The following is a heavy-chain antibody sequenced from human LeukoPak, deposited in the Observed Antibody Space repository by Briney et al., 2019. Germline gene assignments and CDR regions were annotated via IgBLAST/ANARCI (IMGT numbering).Heavy chain of an antibody. CDR1: GYTFTSYD. J-gene: IGHJ4*02. CDR3: ARGSSSLVPAVGATPDY. D-gene: IGHD1-26*01. CDR2: MNPNSGNT. Sequence: ASVKVSCKASGYTFTSYDINWVRQATGQGLEWMGWMNPNSGNTGYAQKFQGRVTMTRNTSISTAYMELSSLRSEDTAVYYCARGSSSLVPAVGATPDYWGQGTLVTVSS. V-gene: IGHV1-8*01.